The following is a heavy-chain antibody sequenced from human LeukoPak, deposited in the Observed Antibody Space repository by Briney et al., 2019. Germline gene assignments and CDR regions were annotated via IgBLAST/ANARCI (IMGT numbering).Heavy chain of an antibody. CDR3: AREESSSWYGGDWFDP. J-gene: IGHJ5*02. CDR2: ISHDGSNK. CDR1: GFTFSSYG. V-gene: IGHV3-30*03. D-gene: IGHD6-13*01. Sequence: GLSLRLSCAASGFTFSSYGMHWVRQAPGKGLEWVAVISHDGSNKYYADSVKGRFTISRDNSKNSLYLQMNSLRAEDTAVYYCAREESSSWYGGDWFDPWGQGTLVTVSS.